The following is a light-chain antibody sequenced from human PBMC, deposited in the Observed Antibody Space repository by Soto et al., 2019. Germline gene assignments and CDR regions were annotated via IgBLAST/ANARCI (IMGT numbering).Light chain of an antibody. Sequence: QSVLTQPPSASGTPGQRVTISCSGSSSNIERNSISWYQQLPGAAPKLLIYTDSQRPSGVPDRFSGSKSGTSASLAISGLQSEDEADYYCAAWDNSLNGVFGTGTKLTVL. J-gene: IGLJ1*01. CDR1: SSNIERNS. CDR3: AAWDNSLNGV. V-gene: IGLV1-44*01. CDR2: TDS.